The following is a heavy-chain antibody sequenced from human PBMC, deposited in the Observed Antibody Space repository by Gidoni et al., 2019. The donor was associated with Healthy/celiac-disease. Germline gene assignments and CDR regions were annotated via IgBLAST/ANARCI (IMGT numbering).Heavy chain of an antibody. CDR3: AREISGYGVDP. D-gene: IGHD5-12*01. CDR2: IYYSGST. CDR1: GGSISSRGYY. V-gene: IGHV4-31*03. Sequence: QVQLQESGPGLVKPSQTLSLTCTVSGGSISSRGYYWSWIRQHPGKGLEWIGYIYYSGSTYYNPSLKSRVTISVDTSKNQFALKMSSVTAADTAVYYCAREISGYGVDPWGQGTLVTVSS. J-gene: IGHJ5*02.